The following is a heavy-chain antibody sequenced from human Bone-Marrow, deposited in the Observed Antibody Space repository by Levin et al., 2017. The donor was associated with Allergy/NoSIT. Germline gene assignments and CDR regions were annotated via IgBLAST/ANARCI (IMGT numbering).Heavy chain of an antibody. CDR3: ARDTVTSMFYYYGMDV. CDR2: ISGSGAGI. Sequence: GGSLRLSCAASGFTLGSYAMNWVRQAPGKGLEWVSTISGSGAGIYYADSVKGRFTVSRDNSKHMLYLQMNSLRAEDTAIYYCARDTVTSMFYYYGMDVWGQGTTVTVSS. D-gene: IGHD4-17*01. CDR1: GFTLGSYA. J-gene: IGHJ6*02. V-gene: IGHV3-23*01.